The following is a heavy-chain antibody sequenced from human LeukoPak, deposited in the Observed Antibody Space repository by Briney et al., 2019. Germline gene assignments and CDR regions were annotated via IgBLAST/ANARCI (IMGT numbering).Heavy chain of an antibody. CDR2: ISGSGFTT. V-gene: IGHV3-23*01. CDR3: ARDRLTSGSYFFDY. J-gene: IGHJ4*02. Sequence: SGWSLRLSCAASGFTFSSYAMSWVRQAPGKGLEWVSGISGSGFTTYYADSVKGRFTISRDNAKNSMYLQMNSLRAEDTAVYYCARDRLTSGSYFFDYWGQGTLVTVSS. D-gene: IGHD1-26*01. CDR1: GFTFSSYA.